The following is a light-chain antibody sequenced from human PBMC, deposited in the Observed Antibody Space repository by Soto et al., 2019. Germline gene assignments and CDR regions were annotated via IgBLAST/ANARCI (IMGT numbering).Light chain of an antibody. V-gene: IGLV1-51*01. CDR1: SSNIGNNY. J-gene: IGLJ3*02. Sequence: QSVLTQPPSVSAAPGQKVTISCSGSSSNIGNNYVSWYQQLPGTAPKFLIYDDYKRPSGIPDRFSGSKSVTSATLVITGLQTGDEADYYCGTWDTSLYTVVFGGGTKLTVL. CDR3: GTWDTSLYTVV. CDR2: DDY.